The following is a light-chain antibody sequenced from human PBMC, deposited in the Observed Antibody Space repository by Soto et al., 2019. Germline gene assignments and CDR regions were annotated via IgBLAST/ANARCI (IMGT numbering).Light chain of an antibody. V-gene: IGLV2-11*01. CDR3: CSYAGSNTYV. J-gene: IGLJ1*01. Sequence: ALTQPASVSGSPGQSITISCTGTSTDVGGYNFVSWYQQHPGKAPKLMIYDVNKRPSGVPDRFSGSKSGNTASLTISGLQAEDEADYYCCSYAGSNTYVFGTGTKVTV. CDR2: DVN. CDR1: STDVGGYNF.